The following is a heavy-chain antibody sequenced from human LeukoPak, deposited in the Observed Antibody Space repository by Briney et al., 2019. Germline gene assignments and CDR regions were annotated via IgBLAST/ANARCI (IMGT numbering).Heavy chain of an antibody. CDR3: ARRTFPPGGYHYYMDV. J-gene: IGHJ6*03. D-gene: IGHD2/OR15-2a*01. Sequence: GESLKISCKGSGYSFTSYWIGWVRQMPGKGLEWMGIIYPGDSDTRYSPSFQGQVTISADKSINTAYLQWSSLKASDTAMYYCARRTFPPGGYHYYMDVWGKGTTVTVSS. CDR2: IYPGDSDT. CDR1: GYSFTSYW. V-gene: IGHV5-51*01.